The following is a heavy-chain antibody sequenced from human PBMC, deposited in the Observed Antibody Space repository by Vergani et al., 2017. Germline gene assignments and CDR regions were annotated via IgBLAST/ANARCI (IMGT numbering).Heavy chain of an antibody. CDR1: GGTFSSYA. CDR2: IIPIFGTA. V-gene: IGHV1-69*01. D-gene: IGHD3-3*01. CDR3: ASGDMTMFGGVIIRGYYYYGMDV. Sequence: QVQLVQSGAEVKKPGSSVKVSCKASGGTFSSYAISWVRQAPGQGLEWMGGIIPIFGTANYAQKFQGRVTITADESTSTAYMELSSLRSEDTAVYYCASGDMTMFGGVIIRGYYYYGMDVWGQGTTVTVSS. J-gene: IGHJ6*02.